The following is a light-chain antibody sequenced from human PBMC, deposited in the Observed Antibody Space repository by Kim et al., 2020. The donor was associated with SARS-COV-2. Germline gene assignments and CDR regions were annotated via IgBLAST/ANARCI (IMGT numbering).Light chain of an antibody. Sequence: LSPGERASLSCRASQNINNFLAWYQQKPGQAPRLLIYDASNRATGIPARFSGSGSGTDFTLTISSLEPEDFAVYYCQQRKNWPPTFGGGTKVEIK. CDR1: QNINNF. CDR2: DAS. J-gene: IGKJ4*01. CDR3: QQRKNWPPT. V-gene: IGKV3-11*01.